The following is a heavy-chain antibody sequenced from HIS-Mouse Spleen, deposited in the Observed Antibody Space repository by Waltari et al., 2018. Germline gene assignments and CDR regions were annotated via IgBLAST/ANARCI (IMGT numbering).Heavy chain of an antibody. CDR1: GYTFTGYY. Sequence: QVQLVQSGAEVKKPGASVKVSCKASGYTFTGYYMHWVRQAPGQGLEGMGWINPNSGGTNYAQKFQGRVTMTRDTSISTAYMELSRLRSDDTAVYYCARVGYSGSYYYGMDVWGQGTTVTVSS. CDR3: ARVGYSGSYYYGMDV. D-gene: IGHD1-26*01. CDR2: INPNSGGT. J-gene: IGHJ6*02. V-gene: IGHV1-2*02.